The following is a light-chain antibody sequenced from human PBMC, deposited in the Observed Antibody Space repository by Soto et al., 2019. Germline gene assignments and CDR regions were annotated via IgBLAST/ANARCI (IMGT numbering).Light chain of an antibody. Sequence: QSALTQPPSVSGSPGQSVTISFTGTSSDAGRYNRVSWYQQPPGTAPKLLIYEVSNRPSGVPHRFSGSKSGNTASLTISGLQAEDEADYYCSLYTSSTTFVFGSGTKVTVL. CDR2: EVS. J-gene: IGLJ1*01. V-gene: IGLV2-18*01. CDR1: SSDAGRYNR. CDR3: SLYTSSTTFV.